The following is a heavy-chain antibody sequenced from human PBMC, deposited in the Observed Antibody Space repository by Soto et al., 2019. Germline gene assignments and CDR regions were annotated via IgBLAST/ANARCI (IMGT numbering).Heavy chain of an antibody. V-gene: IGHV1-46*01. CDR1: GFSFSDYF. J-gene: IGHJ4*02. CDR2: INPSGDSR. Sequence: ASVKVSCKASGFSFSDYFMHWVRQAPGQGLEWMGIINPSGDSRNYAQKFQGRVTITRDTSISTAYMELSRLRSDDTAVYYCATSRISIAVAGETEYYFDYWGQGTPVTVSS. CDR3: ATSRISIAVAGETEYYFDY. D-gene: IGHD6-19*01.